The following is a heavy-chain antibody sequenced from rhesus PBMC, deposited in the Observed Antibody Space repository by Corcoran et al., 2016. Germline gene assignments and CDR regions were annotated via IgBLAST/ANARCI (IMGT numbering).Heavy chain of an antibody. CDR2: IHPKTGGT. CDR1: GYIFTDYY. V-gene: IGHV1-138*01. Sequence: QVQLVQSGTEVKKPGSSVKVSCKASGYIFTDYYMHWVRQAPGQGLEWAGEIHPKTGGTNYALKFRGRVIVTRDTSTSAAYMELSSLTSEDSAIYYCTRERYSGTWNFGYWGQGVLVTVSS. J-gene: IGHJ4*01. CDR3: TRERYSGTWNFGY. D-gene: IGHD6-25*01.